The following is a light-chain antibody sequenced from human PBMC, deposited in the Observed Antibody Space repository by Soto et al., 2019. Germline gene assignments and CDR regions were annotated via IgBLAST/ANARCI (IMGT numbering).Light chain of an antibody. CDR3: QQDDSYPRT. Sequence: DIQMTQSPSTLSASVGDRVTITCRASQSISSWLAWYQQKPGKAPKLLIYKASPLESGVPSTVSGSGSGTECTLTISSLQPDDFATYYDQQDDSYPRTFGQGTRVEIK. V-gene: IGKV1-5*03. CDR2: KAS. CDR1: QSISSW. J-gene: IGKJ1*01.